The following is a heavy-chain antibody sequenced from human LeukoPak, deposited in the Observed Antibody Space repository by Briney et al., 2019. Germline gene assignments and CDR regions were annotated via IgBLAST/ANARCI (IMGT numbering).Heavy chain of an antibody. CDR2: ISPRSNSI. J-gene: IGHJ6*02. D-gene: IGHD3-10*01. CDR3: ARGPQLYGSGSYYNDVGHYYYGMDV. Sequence: GGSLRLSCTASGFTFSNYAMTWVRQAPGKGLEWISAISPRSNSIYYSDSVRGRFTVSRDNSKNTLYLQMNRLTAEDTAVYYCARGPQLYGSGSYYNDVGHYYYGMDVWGQGTTVTVSS. V-gene: IGHV3-23*01. CDR1: GFTFSNYA.